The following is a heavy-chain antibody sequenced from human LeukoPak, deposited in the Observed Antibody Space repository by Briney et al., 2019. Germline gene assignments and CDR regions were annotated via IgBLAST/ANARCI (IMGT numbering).Heavy chain of an antibody. CDR2: IYYSGST. V-gene: IGHV4-59*01. J-gene: IGHJ4*02. Sequence: PSETLSLTRTVSGGSISSYYWSWIRQPPGKGLEWIGYIYYSGSTNYNPSLKSRVTISVDTSENQFSLKLSSVTAADTAVYYCARDPSRGFDYWGQGTLVTVSS. CDR1: GGSISSYY. CDR3: ARDPSRGFDY.